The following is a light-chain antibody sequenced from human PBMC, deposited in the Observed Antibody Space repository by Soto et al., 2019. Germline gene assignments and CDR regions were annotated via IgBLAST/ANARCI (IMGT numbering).Light chain of an antibody. J-gene: IGLJ2*01. Sequence: HSALTQPASVSGSPGQSITISCTGTSSDVGGYNYVSWYQQHPGKAPKLMINDVSNRPSGVSNRFSGSKSGNTASLTISGLQAEDEADYYCSSYTSSSTVVFGGGTKLTVL. V-gene: IGLV2-14*01. CDR1: SSDVGGYNY. CDR3: SSYTSSSTVV. CDR2: DVS.